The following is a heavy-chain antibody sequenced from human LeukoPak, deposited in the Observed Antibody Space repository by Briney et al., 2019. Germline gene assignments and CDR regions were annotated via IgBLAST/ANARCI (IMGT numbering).Heavy chain of an antibody. J-gene: IGHJ4*02. Sequence: GGSLRLSCAASGFTFSSYGMHWVRQAPGKGLEWVAVIWYDGSNKYYADSVMGRFTISRDNSKNTLYLQMNSLRAEDTAVYYCARDLMLGYSYGYYFDYWGQGTLVTVSS. CDR1: GFTFSSYG. CDR2: IWYDGSNK. V-gene: IGHV3-33*01. CDR3: ARDLMLGYSYGYYFDY. D-gene: IGHD5-18*01.